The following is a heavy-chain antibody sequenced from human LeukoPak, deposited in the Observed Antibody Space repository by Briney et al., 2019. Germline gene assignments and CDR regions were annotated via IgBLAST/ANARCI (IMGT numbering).Heavy chain of an antibody. Sequence: GGSLRLSCAASGFTFSTYWMHWVRQAPGKGLVWVSRINSDGSSTSYADSVKGRFTISRDNAKNTLYLQMNCLRAEDTAVYYCARMAATTDYYYYGMDVWGQGTTVTVSS. J-gene: IGHJ6*02. CDR3: ARMAATTDYYYYGMDV. CDR1: GFTFSTYW. D-gene: IGHD1-26*01. CDR2: INSDGSST. V-gene: IGHV3-74*01.